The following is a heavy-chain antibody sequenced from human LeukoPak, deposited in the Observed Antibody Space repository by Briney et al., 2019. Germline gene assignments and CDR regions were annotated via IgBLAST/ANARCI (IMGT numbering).Heavy chain of an antibody. J-gene: IGHJ4*02. D-gene: IGHD3-10*01. Sequence: GGSLRLSCAASGFTFSSHGMSWVRQAPGKGLEWVSTISGSGDNTYYADSVKGRFTISRDNSNTTLYLQMNSLRAEDTAVYYCARVTYGSGTYGAFDYWGQGTLVTVSS. CDR1: GFTFSSHG. V-gene: IGHV3-23*01. CDR2: ISGSGDNT. CDR3: ARVTYGSGTYGAFDY.